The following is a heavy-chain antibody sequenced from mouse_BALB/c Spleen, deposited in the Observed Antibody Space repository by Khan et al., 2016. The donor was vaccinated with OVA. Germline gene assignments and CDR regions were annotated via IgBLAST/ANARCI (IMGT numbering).Heavy chain of an antibody. J-gene: IGHJ2*02. CDR1: GYSITSDYA. Sequence: EVQLQESGPGLVKPSQSLYLTCTVTGYSITSDYAWNWIRQFPGNQLEWMGFISYSGNTKYNPSLKSRFSITRDPSKNQFFLQLNSVTTEDTATYYCARVYGGDFDYWGQGTSLTVSS. V-gene: IGHV3-2*02. CDR2: ISYSGNT. D-gene: IGHD1-1*01. CDR3: ARVYGGDFDY.